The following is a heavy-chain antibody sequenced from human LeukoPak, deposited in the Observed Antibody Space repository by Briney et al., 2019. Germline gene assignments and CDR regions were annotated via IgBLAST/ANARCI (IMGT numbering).Heavy chain of an antibody. CDR1: GGSISSSSYY. Sequence: SETLSLTCTVSGGSISSSSYYWGWIRQPPGKGLEWIGSIYYSGSTYYNPSLKSRVTISVDTSKNQFSLKLSSVTAADTAVYYCARLREGIDYWGQGTLVTVSS. D-gene: IGHD1-26*01. V-gene: IGHV4-39*01. CDR3: ARLREGIDY. J-gene: IGHJ4*02. CDR2: IYYSGST.